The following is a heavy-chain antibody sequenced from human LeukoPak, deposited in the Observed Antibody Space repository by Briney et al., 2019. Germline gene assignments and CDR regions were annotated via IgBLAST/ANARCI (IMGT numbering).Heavy chain of an antibody. V-gene: IGHV1-18*01. CDR1: GYTFTSYG. J-gene: IGHJ4*02. CDR3: ARDGFPGVTIFGVDTREDRGSE. D-gene: IGHD3-3*01. CDR2: ISSYNGNT. Sequence: ASVKVSCKASGYTFTSYGISWVRQAPGQGLEWMGWISSYNGNTDYAQKFQGRVTTTADTATSTAYMELRSLRSDDTAVYYCARDGFPGVTIFGVDTREDRGSEWGQGTLVTVSS.